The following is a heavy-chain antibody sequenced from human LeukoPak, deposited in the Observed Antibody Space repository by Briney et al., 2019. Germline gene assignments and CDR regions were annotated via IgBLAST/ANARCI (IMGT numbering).Heavy chain of an antibody. D-gene: IGHD2-15*01. J-gene: IGHJ4*02. CDR2: ISSRSSII. Sequence: GGSLRLSCAASEFTFSSYSMNWVRQAPGKGLEWVSYISSRSSIISYADSVKGRFTISTDNAKNSLYLQMNGLRDEDTAVYYCARDYQWSFDYWGQGTLVTVSS. CDR1: EFTFSSYS. CDR3: ARDYQWSFDY. V-gene: IGHV3-48*02.